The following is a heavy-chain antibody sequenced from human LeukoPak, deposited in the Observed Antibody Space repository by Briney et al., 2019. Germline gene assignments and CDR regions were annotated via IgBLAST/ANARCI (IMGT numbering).Heavy chain of an antibody. Sequence: GGSLRLSCAASRFTFSTYGMHWVRQAPGQGLEWMGWINPNSGGTNYAQKFQGRVTMTRDTSISTAYMELSRLRSDDTAVYYCARVLIDILTGYYTYYFDYWGQGTLVTVSS. CDR1: RFTFSTYG. CDR2: INPNSGGT. D-gene: IGHD3-9*01. J-gene: IGHJ4*02. CDR3: ARVLIDILTGYYTYYFDY. V-gene: IGHV1-2*02.